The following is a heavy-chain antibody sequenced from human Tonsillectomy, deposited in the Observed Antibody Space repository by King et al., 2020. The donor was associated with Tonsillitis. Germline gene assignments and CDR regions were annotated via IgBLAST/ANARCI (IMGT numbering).Heavy chain of an antibody. CDR3: ARGNHPFITMVRGVIGYFDY. V-gene: IGHV3-48*01. CDR2: ISSSSSTI. D-gene: IGHD3-10*01. CDR1: GFTFSSYS. J-gene: IGHJ4*02. Sequence: VQLVESGGGLVQPGGSLRLSCAASGFTFSSYSMNWVRQAPGKGLEWVSYISSSSSTIYYADSVKGRFTISRDNAKNSLYLQMNSLRAEDTAVYYCARGNHPFITMVRGVIGYFDYWGQGTLVTVSS.